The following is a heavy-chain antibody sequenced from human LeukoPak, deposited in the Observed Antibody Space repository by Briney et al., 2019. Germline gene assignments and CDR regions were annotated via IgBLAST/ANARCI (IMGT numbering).Heavy chain of an antibody. Sequence: SETLPLTCTVSGVSLTTYYWTWIRQPPGKGLEFIGYISYTGSTSYSPSLKSRVTISLDTSKNQFSLKLTSVTAADTAVYYCARHYCSGGSCKPDYWGQGTLVTVSS. CDR3: ARHYCSGGSCKPDY. V-gene: IGHV4-59*08. J-gene: IGHJ4*02. D-gene: IGHD2-15*01. CDR2: ISYTGST. CDR1: GVSLTTYY.